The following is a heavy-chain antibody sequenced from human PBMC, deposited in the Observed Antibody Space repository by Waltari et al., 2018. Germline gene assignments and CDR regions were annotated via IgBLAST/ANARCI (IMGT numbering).Heavy chain of an antibody. CDR3: ARWQQLKNWFDP. J-gene: IGHJ5*02. CDR2: INPNSGGT. Sequence: QVQLVQSGAEVKKPGASGKVSCKASGYTFTGYYMHWVRQAPGQGLAWMGRINPNSGGTNYAQKFQGRVTMTRDTSISTAYMELSRLRSDDTAVYYCARWQQLKNWFDPWGQGTLVTVSS. V-gene: IGHV1-2*06. D-gene: IGHD6-13*01. CDR1: GYTFTGYY.